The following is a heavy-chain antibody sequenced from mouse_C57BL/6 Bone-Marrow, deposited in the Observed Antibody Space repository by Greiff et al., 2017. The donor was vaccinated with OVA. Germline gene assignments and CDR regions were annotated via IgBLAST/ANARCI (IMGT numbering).Heavy chain of an antibody. CDR2: IDPENGDT. Sequence: EVKLQESGAELVRPGASVKLSCTASGFNIKDDYMHWVKQRPEQGLEWIGWIDPENGDTEYASKFQGKATITADTSSNTAYLQLSSLTSEDTAVYYCTTGLRPWAMDYWGQGTSVTVSS. J-gene: IGHJ4*01. CDR1: GFNIKDDY. D-gene: IGHD1-1*01. CDR3: TTGLRPWAMDY. V-gene: IGHV14-4*01.